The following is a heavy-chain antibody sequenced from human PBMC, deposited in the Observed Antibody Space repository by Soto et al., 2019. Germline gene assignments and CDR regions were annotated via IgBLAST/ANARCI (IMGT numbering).Heavy chain of an antibody. CDR1: GFTISHYG. D-gene: IGHD6-19*01. Sequence: QVQLVESGGGVVQPGRSLRLSCAASGFTISHYGMHWVRQAPGKGLEWVAVLSYDGTNKYYADSVKGRFTISRDNSKNTLYLHMTSLRTEDTAVYYCAKDFGYNSGWPTATWTHYFDYWGQGTLVTVSS. CDR3: AKDFGYNSGWPTATWTHYFDY. V-gene: IGHV3-30*18. CDR2: LSYDGTNK. J-gene: IGHJ4*02.